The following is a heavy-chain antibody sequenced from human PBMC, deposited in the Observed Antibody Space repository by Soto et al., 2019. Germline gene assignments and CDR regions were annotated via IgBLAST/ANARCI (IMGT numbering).Heavy chain of an antibody. Sequence: EVQLSESGGGLVQPGGSLRLSCAASGFTYSTYAMSWVRQAPGKGLEWVSGIRGSGDSTHYADSVKGRFTISRDNSKNTLYLQMNSLRVEDTAVYYCVKSLYGGLDYWGQGTLVTVSS. CDR3: VKSLYGGLDY. D-gene: IGHD4-17*01. V-gene: IGHV3-23*01. CDR2: IRGSGDST. J-gene: IGHJ4*02. CDR1: GFTYSTYA.